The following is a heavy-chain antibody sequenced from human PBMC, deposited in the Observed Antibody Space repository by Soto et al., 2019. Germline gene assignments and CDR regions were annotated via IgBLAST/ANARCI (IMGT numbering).Heavy chain of an antibody. CDR1: GYTFTSYY. CDR3: ARGRPPRKGYCISTSCYGRRDYYYGMDV. J-gene: IGHJ6*02. V-gene: IGHV1-46*01. CDR2: INPSGGST. Sequence: GASVKVSCKASGYTFTSYYMHWERQAPGQGLEWMGIINPSGGSTSYAQKFQGRVTMTRDTSTSTVYMELSSLRSEDTAVYYCARGRPPRKGYCISTSCYGRRDYYYGMDVWGQGTTVTVSS. D-gene: IGHD2-2*01.